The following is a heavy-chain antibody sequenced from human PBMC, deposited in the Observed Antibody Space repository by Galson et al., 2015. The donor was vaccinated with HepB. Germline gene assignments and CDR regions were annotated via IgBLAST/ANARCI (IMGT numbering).Heavy chain of an antibody. CDR2: ISAYNGNT. CDR1: GYTFTSYG. D-gene: IGHD1-20*01. Sequence: QSGAEVKKPGESLKISCKASGYTFTSYGISWVRQAPGQGLEWMGWISAYNGNTNYAQKLQGRVTMTTDTSTSTAYMELRSLRSDDTAVYYCARDRAYNWNYDGMDVWGQGTTVTVSS. V-gene: IGHV1-18*04. CDR3: ARDRAYNWNYDGMDV. J-gene: IGHJ6*02.